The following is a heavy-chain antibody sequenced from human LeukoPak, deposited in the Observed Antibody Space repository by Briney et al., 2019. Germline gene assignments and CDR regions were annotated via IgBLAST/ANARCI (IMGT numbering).Heavy chain of an antibody. D-gene: IGHD4-17*01. CDR2: MGPNSGNT. CDR3: ARRATVRGGYNWFDP. J-gene: IGHJ5*02. V-gene: IGHV1-8*02. CDR1: GYTFTSYG. Sequence: ASVKVSCKASGYTFTSYGINWVRQATGQGLEWMGWMGPNSGNTGYAQRFQGRVTMTRNTSISTAYMEVSSLRSEDTAVYYCARRATVRGGYNWFDPWGQGTLVTVSS.